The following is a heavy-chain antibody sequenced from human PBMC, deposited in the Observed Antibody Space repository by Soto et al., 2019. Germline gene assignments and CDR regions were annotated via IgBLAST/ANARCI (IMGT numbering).Heavy chain of an antibody. J-gene: IGHJ4*02. CDR2: IYSGGST. V-gene: IGHV3-53*04. D-gene: IGHD2-15*01. CDR1: GFTVSSNY. CDR3: ARDQCSGGSCYSGY. Sequence: GGSLRLSCAASGFTVSSNYMSWVRQAPGKGLEWVSVIYSGGSTYYADSVKGRFTISRHNSKNTPYLQMNSLGAEDTAVYYCARDQCSGGSCYSGYWGQGTLVTVSS.